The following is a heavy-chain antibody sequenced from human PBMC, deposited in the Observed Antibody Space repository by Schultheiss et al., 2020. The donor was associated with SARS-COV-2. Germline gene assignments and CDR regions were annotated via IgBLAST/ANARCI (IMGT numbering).Heavy chain of an antibody. CDR1: GYTFTSYG. J-gene: IGHJ4*02. V-gene: IGHV1-8*02. Sequence: SVISCKASGYTFTSYGISWVRQAPGQGLEWMGWMNPNSGNTGYAQKFQGRVTMTRDTSTSTVYMELSSLRSEDTAVYYCAIEGVVTPGDYWGQGTLVTVSS. CDR2: MNPNSGNT. D-gene: IGHD2-21*02. CDR3: AIEGVVTPGDY.